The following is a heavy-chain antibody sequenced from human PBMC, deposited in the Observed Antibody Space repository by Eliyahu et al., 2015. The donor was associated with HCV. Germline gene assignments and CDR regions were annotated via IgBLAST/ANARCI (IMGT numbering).Heavy chain of an antibody. V-gene: IGHV1-2*02. J-gene: IGHJ5*02. CDR1: GYSFTGFX. Sequence: QVQLVQSGAEVKKPGXSVKVSCKASGYSFTGFXMXXVRQAPGQGLEWMGWINPNSGDXNYEQKFQGRVTMTRDTSISTGYMELSGLSSDDTAVYYCARDGSGIGRWLDPWGQGTLVAISS. CDR2: INPNSGDX. D-gene: IGHD3-10*01. CDR3: ARDGSGIGRWLDP.